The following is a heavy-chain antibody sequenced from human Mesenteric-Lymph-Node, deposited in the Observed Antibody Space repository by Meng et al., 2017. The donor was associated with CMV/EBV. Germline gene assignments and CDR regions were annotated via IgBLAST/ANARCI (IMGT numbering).Heavy chain of an antibody. CDR2: INHSGST. V-gene: IGHV4-34*01. CDR3: ARGSSYDILTGYFDY. J-gene: IGHJ4*02. D-gene: IGHD3-9*01. CDR1: GGSFSGYY. Sequence: VRLHLWGAGLLKPSEAPSVTCAVYGGSFSGYYWNWIRQSPEKGLEWIGEINHSGSTTYNPSFTSRIIISVDTSTNQISLNMSSVTAADTAVYYCARGSSYDILTGYFDYWGQGALVTVSS.